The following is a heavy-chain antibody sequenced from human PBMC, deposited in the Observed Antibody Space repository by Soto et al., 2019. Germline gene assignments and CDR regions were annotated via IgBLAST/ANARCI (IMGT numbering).Heavy chain of an antibody. J-gene: IGHJ6*03. CDR3: ARDHCSSTSCWMHYYMDV. CDR1: GYTFTSYG. CDR2: ISAYNGNT. Sequence: ASVKVSCKASGYTFTSYGISWVRQAPGQGLEWMGWISAYNGNTNYAQKLQGRVTMTTDTSTSTAYMELRSLRSDDTAVYYCARDHCSSTSCWMHYYMDVWGKGTTVTVSS. V-gene: IGHV1-18*01. D-gene: IGHD2-2*01.